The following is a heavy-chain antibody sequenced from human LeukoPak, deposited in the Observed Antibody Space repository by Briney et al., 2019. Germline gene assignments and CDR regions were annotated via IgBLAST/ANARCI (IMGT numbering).Heavy chain of an antibody. CDR3: ARGHVIAAAVS. J-gene: IGHJ4*02. CDR2: MNPNSGNT. D-gene: IGHD6-13*01. Sequence: ASVKVSCKASGYTFTSYDINWLRKATGQGLEWMGWMNPNSGNTGYAQKFQGRVTITRNTSISTAYMELSSLRSEDTAVYYCARGHVIAAAVSWGQGTLVTVSS. V-gene: IGHV1-8*01. CDR1: GYTFTSYD.